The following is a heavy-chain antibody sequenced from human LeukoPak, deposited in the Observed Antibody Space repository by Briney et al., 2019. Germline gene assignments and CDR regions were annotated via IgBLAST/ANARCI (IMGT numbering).Heavy chain of an antibody. CDR1: GFSFSNHG. V-gene: IGHV3-33*01. Sequence: GGSLRLSCAASGFSFSNHGMHWVRQAPGKRLEWVAVIWDDGNNKRYANSVNGRFTISRDNSENTQYLQMNGLTAEDTALYYCARDSYQDYYGRFDPWGQGTLVIVSS. J-gene: IGHJ5*02. CDR2: IWDDGNNK. D-gene: IGHD3-10*01. CDR3: ARDSYQDYYGRFDP.